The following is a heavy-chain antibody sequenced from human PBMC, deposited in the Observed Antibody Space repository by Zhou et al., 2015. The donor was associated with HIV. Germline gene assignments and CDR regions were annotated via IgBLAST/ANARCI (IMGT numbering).Heavy chain of an antibody. CDR1: GITFSSYG. J-gene: IGHJ6*02. V-gene: IGHV3-33*01. D-gene: IGHD3-9*01. Sequence: QEQLVESGGGVVQPGRSLRLSCAASGITFSSYGMHWVRQAPGMGLEWVAVIWYDGSKKYYADSLKGRFTISRDNSKNTLYLQMNRLRAGDTAVYFCARDLGYDILTGYPTFPLYGMDVWGQGTTVTVS. CDR3: ARDLGYDILTGYPTFPLYGMDV. CDR2: IWYDGSKK.